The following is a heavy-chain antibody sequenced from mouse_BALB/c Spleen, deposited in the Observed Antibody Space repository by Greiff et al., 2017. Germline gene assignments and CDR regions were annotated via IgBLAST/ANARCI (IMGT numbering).Heavy chain of an antibody. CDR2: INPSNGRT. CDR3: ARKGTTATCYYAMDY. V-gene: IGHV1S81*02. CDR1: GYTFTSYW. D-gene: IGHD1-2*01. J-gene: IGHJ4*01. Sequence: QVQLQQPGAELVKPGASVKLSCKASGYTFTSYWMHWVKQRPGQGLEWIGEINPSNGRTNYNEKFKSKATLTVDKSSSTAYMQLSSLTSEDSAVYYCARKGTTATCYYAMDYWGQGTSVTVSS.